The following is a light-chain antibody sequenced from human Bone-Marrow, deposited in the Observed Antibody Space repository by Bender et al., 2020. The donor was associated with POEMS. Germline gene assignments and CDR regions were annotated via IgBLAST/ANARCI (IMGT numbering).Light chain of an antibody. Sequence: QSALTQSRSVSGSPGQSVTISCTGTSSDIGGYDYVSWYQQHPGKAPKLMISEVSKRPSGVPDRFSGSKSGNTASLTVSGLQAEDEADYYCQSYDNSLGGWVFGGGTKLTVL. V-gene: IGLV2-11*01. CDR1: SSDIGGYDY. CDR3: QSYDNSLGGWV. J-gene: IGLJ3*02. CDR2: EVS.